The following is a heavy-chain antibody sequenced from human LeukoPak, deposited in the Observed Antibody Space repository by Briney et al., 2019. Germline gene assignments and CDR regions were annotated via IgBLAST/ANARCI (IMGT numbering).Heavy chain of an antibody. D-gene: IGHD1-26*01. J-gene: IGHJ4*02. Sequence: AASVKVSCKASGYTFTGYYMHWVRQAPGQGLEWMGWINPKTGGTNYAQMFQGRVTMTRDTSISTAYMELSRLISDDTAVYYCATNRVVGASTSFDYWGQGTLVTVSS. CDR1: GYTFTGYY. CDR3: ATNRVVGASTSFDY. V-gene: IGHV1-2*02. CDR2: INPKTGGT.